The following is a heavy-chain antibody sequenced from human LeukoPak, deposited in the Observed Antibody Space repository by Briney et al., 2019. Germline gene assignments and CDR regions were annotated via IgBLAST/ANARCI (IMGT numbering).Heavy chain of an antibody. Sequence: SETLSLTCTVSGGSISSDGYYWSWIRQPPGKGQEWIGHIYHSGSTNYNPSLKSRVTISVDTSKNQFSLKLSSVTAADTAVYYCARHGNQQLVFYYFDYWGQGTLVTVSS. J-gene: IGHJ4*02. CDR1: GGSISSDGYY. CDR3: ARHGNQQLVFYYFDY. D-gene: IGHD6-13*01. CDR2: IYHSGST. V-gene: IGHV4-30-2*01.